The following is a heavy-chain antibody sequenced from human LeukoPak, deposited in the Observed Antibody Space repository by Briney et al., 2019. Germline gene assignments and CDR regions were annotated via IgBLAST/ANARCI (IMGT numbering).Heavy chain of an antibody. CDR1: GYIFRDYS. CDR2: FSSCGTYI. CDR3: VSGNDPDYVWGTYRLDAFDI. J-gene: IGHJ3*02. V-gene: IGHV3-21*01. Sequence: PGGPLRLSCAASGYIFRDYSVNWVREVPGKGLEWVSSFSSCGTYIFYADSVKGRFTISRDNAKNSLFLQMNSLRAEDTAVYYCVSGNDPDYVWGTYRLDAFDIWGEGTMVIVSS. D-gene: IGHD3-16*02.